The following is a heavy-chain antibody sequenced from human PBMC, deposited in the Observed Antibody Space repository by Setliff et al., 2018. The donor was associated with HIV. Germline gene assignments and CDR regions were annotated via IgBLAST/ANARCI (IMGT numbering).Heavy chain of an antibody. D-gene: IGHD6-13*01. Sequence: SVKVSCKTSGGTLSNYVITWVRQAPGQGLEWMGMIIPMYNTPAYAQKFQGRVTFTADESTSTAYMELRSLSSEDTAVYYCARDQTGVAAAAFGGGSAWSDEGFDIWGQGTMVTVSS. J-gene: IGHJ3*02. CDR1: GGTLSNYV. CDR3: ARDQTGVAAAAFGGGSAWSDEGFDI. CDR2: IIPMYNTP. V-gene: IGHV1-69*13.